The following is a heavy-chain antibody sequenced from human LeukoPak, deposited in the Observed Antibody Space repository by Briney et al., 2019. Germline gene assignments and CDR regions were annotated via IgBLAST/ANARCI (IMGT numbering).Heavy chain of an antibody. Sequence: SETLSLTCAVYGGSFSGYYWSWIRQPPGKGLEWIGEINHSGSTNYNPSLKSRVTISVDTSKNQFSLKLSSVTAADTAVYYCARVCGSYNLGWGYYYYYYYMDVWGKGTTVTISS. CDR3: ARVCGSYNLGWGYYYYYYYMDV. CDR1: GGSFSGYY. D-gene: IGHD1-26*01. V-gene: IGHV4-34*01. J-gene: IGHJ6*03. CDR2: INHSGST.